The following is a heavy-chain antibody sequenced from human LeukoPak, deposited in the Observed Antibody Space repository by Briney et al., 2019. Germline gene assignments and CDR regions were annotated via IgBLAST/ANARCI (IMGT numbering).Heavy chain of an antibody. Sequence: ASVKVSCKASGYTFTSYGISWVRQAPGQGPEWMGWISAYNGNTNYAQKLQGRVTMTTDTSTSTAYMELSSLRSEDTAVYYCARYGGPYTMVRGVIHYYYGMDVWGQGTTVTVSS. CDR2: ISAYNGNT. CDR3: ARYGGPYTMVRGVIHYYYGMDV. J-gene: IGHJ6*02. V-gene: IGHV1-18*01. D-gene: IGHD3-10*01. CDR1: GYTFTSYG.